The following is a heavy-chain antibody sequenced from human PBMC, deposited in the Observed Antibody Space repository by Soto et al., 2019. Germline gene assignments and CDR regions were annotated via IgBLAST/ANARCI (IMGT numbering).Heavy chain of an antibody. Sequence: GGSLRLSCAASGFTFSSYGMHWVRQAPGKGLEWVAVIWYDGSNKYYADSVKGRFTISRDNSKNTLYLQMNSLRAEDTAVYYCARDVYSSSNRKFDYWGQGTLVTVSS. D-gene: IGHD6-13*01. J-gene: IGHJ4*02. CDR1: GFTFSSYG. CDR3: ARDVYSSSNRKFDY. V-gene: IGHV3-33*01. CDR2: IWYDGSNK.